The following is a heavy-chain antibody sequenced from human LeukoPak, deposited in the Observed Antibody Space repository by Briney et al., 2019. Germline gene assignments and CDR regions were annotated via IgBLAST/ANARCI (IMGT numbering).Heavy chain of an antibody. Sequence: GASVKVSCKASGYTFTGYYMHWVRQAPGQGLEWMGWINPNSGGTNYAQKLQGRVTMTTDTSTSTAYMELRSLRSDDTAVYYCARDGGYSYGYGFDYWGQGTLVTVSS. J-gene: IGHJ4*02. V-gene: IGHV1-2*02. CDR1: GYTFTGYY. CDR2: INPNSGGT. CDR3: ARDGGYSYGYGFDY. D-gene: IGHD5-18*01.